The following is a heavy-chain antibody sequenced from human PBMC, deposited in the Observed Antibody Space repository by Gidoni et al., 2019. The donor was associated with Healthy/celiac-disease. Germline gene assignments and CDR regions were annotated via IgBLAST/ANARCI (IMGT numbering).Heavy chain of an antibody. CDR3: ARVSDWGRGWFDP. V-gene: IGHV4-4*07. D-gene: IGHD7-27*01. J-gene: IGHJ5*02. CDR1: VGAISSYY. CDR2: ISTSGST. Sequence: QVQLQESGPGLVRPSETLSLTCTDTVGAISSYYWSWIRQPAGKGLEWIGRISTSGSTTYNPSLKSRVTMSVDTSKNQFSLKLSSVTAADTAVYYCARVSDWGRGWFDPWGQGTLVTVSS.